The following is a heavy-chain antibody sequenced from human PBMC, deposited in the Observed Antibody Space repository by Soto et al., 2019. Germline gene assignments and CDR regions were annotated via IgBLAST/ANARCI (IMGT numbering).Heavy chain of an antibody. CDR2: ISSSSSTI. CDR3: VIGGAVKIDY. Sequence: EVQLVESGGRLVQPGGSLRLSCAASGFTLSSYSMNWARQAPGKGLEWVSYISSSSSTIYYADSVKGRFTISRDKAKNSLYLHMNSLRDEDTAVYYCVIGGAVKIDYWGQGTLVTVSS. V-gene: IGHV3-48*02. D-gene: IGHD4-17*01. CDR1: GFTLSSYS. J-gene: IGHJ4*02.